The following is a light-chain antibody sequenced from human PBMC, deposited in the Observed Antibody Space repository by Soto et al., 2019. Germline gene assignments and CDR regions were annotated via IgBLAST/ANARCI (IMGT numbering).Light chain of an antibody. J-gene: IGKJ4*01. Sequence: EIVLTQSPATLSLSPGERATLSCRASQNVGNYLAWYQQRPGQAPRLLIYDTSNRATGIPARFSGSGSGTDFTLTISSLEPQDFAVYYCQQRYNWPPVTFGGGTKVDIK. CDR1: QNVGNY. CDR2: DTS. V-gene: IGKV3-11*01. CDR3: QQRYNWPPVT.